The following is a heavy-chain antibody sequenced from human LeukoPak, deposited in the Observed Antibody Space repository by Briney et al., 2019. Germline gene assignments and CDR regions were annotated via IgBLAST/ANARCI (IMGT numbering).Heavy chain of an antibody. J-gene: IGHJ1*01. CDR3: AKGGPVAADPRYFQH. D-gene: IGHD6-19*01. CDR2: IKQDGSDK. CDR1: GFTFSDYW. V-gene: IGHV3-7*03. Sequence: GGSLRLSCAASGFTFSDYWMTWVRQAPGKGLEWVAKIKQDGSDKYYVDSVKGRFTISRDNAKNSLYLQMNSLRAEDTAVYYCAKGGPVAADPRYFQHWGQGTLVTVSS.